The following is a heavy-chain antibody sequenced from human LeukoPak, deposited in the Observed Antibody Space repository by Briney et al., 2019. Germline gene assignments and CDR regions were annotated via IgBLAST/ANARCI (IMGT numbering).Heavy chain of an antibody. CDR3: ARVWDSSGWYHDY. J-gene: IGHJ4*02. V-gene: IGHV4-30-4*08. D-gene: IGHD6-19*01. Sequence: PSETLSLTCTVSGGSISSGDYYWSWIRQPPRKGLEWIGYIYYSGSTYYNPSLKSRVTISVDTSKNQFSLKLSSVTAADTAVYSCARVWDSSGWYHDYWGQGTLVTVSS. CDR2: IYYSGST. CDR1: GGSISSGDYY.